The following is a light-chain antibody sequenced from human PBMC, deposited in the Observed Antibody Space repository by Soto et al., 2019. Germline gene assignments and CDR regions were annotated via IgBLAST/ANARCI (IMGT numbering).Light chain of an antibody. J-gene: IGKJ5*01. CDR2: GAS. V-gene: IGKV3D-15*01. CDR1: QNVFSN. CDR3: QQYNNWPLT. Sequence: IVLTQSPATLSVSPGERASLSLVASQNVFSNLAWSQQKPGQAPRLLIYGASTRATGVPARFSGSGSGTEFTLTISSLQSEDVAVYWCQQYNNWPLTFGPGTRLEIK.